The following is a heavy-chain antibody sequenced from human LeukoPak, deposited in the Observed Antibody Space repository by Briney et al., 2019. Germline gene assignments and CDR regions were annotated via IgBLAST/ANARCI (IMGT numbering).Heavy chain of an antibody. CDR1: GFTFSSYS. CDR2: ISSSSSYI. V-gene: IGHV3-21*01. J-gene: IGHJ5*02. D-gene: IGHD3-10*01. Sequence: PGGSLRLSCAASGFTFSSYSMNWVRQAPGKGLEWVSSISSSSSYIYYADSVKGRFTISRDNDKNSLYLQMNSLRAEDTAVYYCARDGGSGSYYNNNWFDPWGQGTLVTVSS. CDR3: ARDGGSGSYYNNNWFDP.